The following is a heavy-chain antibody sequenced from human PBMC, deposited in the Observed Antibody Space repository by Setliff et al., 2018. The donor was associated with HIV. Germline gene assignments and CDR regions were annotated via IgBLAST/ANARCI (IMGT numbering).Heavy chain of an antibody. CDR3: AIWEATMGFDS. V-gene: IGHV3-33*01. J-gene: IGHJ4*02. D-gene: IGHD1-26*01. CDR1: GFPFSRCG. Sequence: PGGSLRLSCAASGFPFSRCGMHWVRQAPGKGLEWVALIWYDGSDKYYADSVKGRFTISRDNSKNILYLQMNSLRADDTAVYYCAIWEATMGFDSWGQGTLVTVSS. CDR2: IWYDGSDK.